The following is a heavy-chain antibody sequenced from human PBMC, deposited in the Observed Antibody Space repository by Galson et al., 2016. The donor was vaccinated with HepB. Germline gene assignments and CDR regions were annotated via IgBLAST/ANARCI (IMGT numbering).Heavy chain of an antibody. Sequence: SLRLSCAASGFTFSNYAMSWVRQAPGKGLEWVSSINIGGDSTYYADSVKGRFTISRDNSKNTVYLQMNSLRAGDAAVYYCAKDRGGRVDTGTLDYWGQGTLVTVSS. V-gene: IGHV3-23*01. D-gene: IGHD5-18*01. J-gene: IGHJ4*02. CDR3: AKDRGGRVDTGTLDY. CDR1: GFTFSNYA. CDR2: INIGGDST.